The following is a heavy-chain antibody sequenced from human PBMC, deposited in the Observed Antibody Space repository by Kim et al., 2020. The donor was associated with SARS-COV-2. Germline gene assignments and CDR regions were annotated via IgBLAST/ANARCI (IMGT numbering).Heavy chain of an antibody. Sequence: SETLSLTCAVYGVSFSGYYWSWIRQPPGKGLEWIGEINLSGSTNYNPSLKSRVTIAVDTTKNQFSLKLSSVTAADTAVYYCARGTLQWLVRGPNDYYMDVWGRGTTVAVSS. CDR2: INLSGST. V-gene: IGHV4-34*01. CDR1: GVSFSGYY. CDR3: ARGTLQWLVRGPNDYYMDV. J-gene: IGHJ6*03. D-gene: IGHD6-19*01.